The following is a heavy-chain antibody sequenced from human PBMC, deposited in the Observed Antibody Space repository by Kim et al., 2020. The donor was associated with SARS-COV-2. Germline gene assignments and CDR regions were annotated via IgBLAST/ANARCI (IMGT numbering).Heavy chain of an antibody. CDR3: ASVMWVGSGYMDV. D-gene: IGHD3-10*01. Sequence: GGSLRLSCAASGFIFHNYVMIWVRQGPGKGLEWVSLISGNGDSTHYADSVKGRCTISRDNSKKSLYLQMNSLRTEDTALYYCASVMWVGSGYMDVWGKGTTVTVSS. V-gene: IGHV3-43*02. J-gene: IGHJ6*03. CDR2: ISGNGDST. CDR1: GFIFHNYV.